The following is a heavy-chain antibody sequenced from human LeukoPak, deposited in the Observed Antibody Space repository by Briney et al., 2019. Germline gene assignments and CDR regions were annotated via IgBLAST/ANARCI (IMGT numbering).Heavy chain of an antibody. Sequence: SETLSLTCTVSGGSISGHYWTWIRQPPGKGLEWIGYIYYSGSTNYNPSLKNRVTISVDTSKNLFSLKLSSVTAADTAVYYCARVSSSSWFAPFDYWGQGTLVTVSS. V-gene: IGHV4-59*11. CDR3: ARVSSSSWFAPFDY. D-gene: IGHD6-13*01. CDR1: GGSISGHY. J-gene: IGHJ4*02. CDR2: IYYSGST.